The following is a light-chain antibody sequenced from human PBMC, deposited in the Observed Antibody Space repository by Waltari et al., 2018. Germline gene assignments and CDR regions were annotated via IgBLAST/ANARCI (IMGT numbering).Light chain of an antibody. Sequence: SYELTQPPSVSVSPGQTASIPCSGDKLGDKYASWYQQKPGQSPVLVIYQDDKRPSGIPERCSGSNSGDTATLTIGGTQATDEADYFCQAWDNSTVVFGGGTKLTVL. J-gene: IGLJ2*01. V-gene: IGLV3-1*01. CDR2: QDD. CDR1: KLGDKY. CDR3: QAWDNSTVV.